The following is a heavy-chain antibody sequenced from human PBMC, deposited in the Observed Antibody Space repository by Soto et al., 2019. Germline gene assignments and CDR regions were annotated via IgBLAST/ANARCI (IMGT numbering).Heavy chain of an antibody. Sequence: SETLSLTCTVSGGSISSSSYYWCWIRQPPGKGREWIGSIHYSGSPYYNPSLKSRVTISVDTSKHHFSLKLSSVTAADTAVYYCARRGSDYVGGSYRRDAFDIWGQGTMVTVSS. CDR1: GGSISSSSYY. V-gene: IGHV4-39*02. CDR2: IHYSGSP. D-gene: IGHD3-16*02. CDR3: ARRGSDYVGGSYRRDAFDI. J-gene: IGHJ3*02.